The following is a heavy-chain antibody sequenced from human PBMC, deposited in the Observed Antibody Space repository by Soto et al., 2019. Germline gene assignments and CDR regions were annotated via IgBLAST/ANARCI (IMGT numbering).Heavy chain of an antibody. J-gene: IGHJ5*02. Sequence: QVQLVQSGPEVKKPGASMRVSCKASGNTFSRYGINWVRQAPGRGLEWMGWIDNHNGDTEYPETLQGRVSMTRDTSTNTAYMELKNLKTDDTAIYFCARVVVLRPSALPPVDPWGQGTLVTVSS. CDR3: ARVVVLRPSALPPVDP. D-gene: IGHD3-9*01. CDR2: IDNHNGDT. CDR1: GNTFSRYG. V-gene: IGHV1-18*04.